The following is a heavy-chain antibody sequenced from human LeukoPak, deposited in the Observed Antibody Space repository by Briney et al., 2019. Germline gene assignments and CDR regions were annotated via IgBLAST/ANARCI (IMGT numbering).Heavy chain of an antibody. CDR1: GGSFSGYY. V-gene: IGHV4-34*01. J-gene: IGHJ6*02. Sequence: PSETLSLTCAVYGGSFSGYYWSWMRQPPGKGLEWIGEINHSGSTNYNPSLKSRVTISVDTSKNQFSLKLSSVTAADTAAYYCARTGAPLRCSSTSCYAPYYYYYGMDVWGQGTTVTVSS. CDR3: ARTGAPLRCSSTSCYAPYYYYYGMDV. CDR2: INHSGST. D-gene: IGHD2-2*01.